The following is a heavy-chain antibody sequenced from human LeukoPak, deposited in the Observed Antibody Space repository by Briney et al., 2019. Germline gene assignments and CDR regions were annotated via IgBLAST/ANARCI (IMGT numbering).Heavy chain of an antibody. CDR3: TRYGDYPFDY. V-gene: IGHV3-73*01. CDR1: GFTFSDSG. J-gene: IGHJ4*02. Sequence: GGSLKLSCAASGFTFSDSGMHWVRQASGKGLEWVGRIRSKANSYATAYAASVKGRFTISRDDSKNTAYLQMNSLKTEDTAVYYCTRYGDYPFDYWGRGTLVTVSS. CDR2: IRSKANSYAT. D-gene: IGHD2-21*01.